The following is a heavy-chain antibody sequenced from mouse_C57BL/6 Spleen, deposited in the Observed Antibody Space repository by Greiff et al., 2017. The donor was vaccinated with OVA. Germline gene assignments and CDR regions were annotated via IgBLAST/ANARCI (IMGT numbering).Heavy chain of an antibody. CDR1: GYTFTSYW. CDR3: ASGGGAMDY. J-gene: IGHJ4*01. V-gene: IGHV1-52*01. Sequence: VQLQQPGAELVRPGSSVKLSCKASGYTFTSYWMHWVKQRPIQGLEWIGNIDPSDSDPQSNEKFKDKATLTVDKSSSTAYMQLSSLTSEDSAVYYCASGGGAMDYWGQGTSVTVSS. CDR2: IDPSDSDP.